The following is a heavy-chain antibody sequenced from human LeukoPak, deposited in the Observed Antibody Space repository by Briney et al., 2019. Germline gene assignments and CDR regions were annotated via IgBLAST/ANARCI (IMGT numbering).Heavy chain of an antibody. Sequence: PSETLSLTCTVSGGSISNYYWSWIRQPAGKGLEWIGRIYTSGSTNYNPSLKSRVTMSVDTSKNQFSLKLSSVTAADTAVYYCARDESGRWSSGLGHYFDYWGQGTLVTVSS. V-gene: IGHV4-4*07. J-gene: IGHJ4*02. CDR2: IYTSGST. CDR3: ARDESGRWSSGLGHYFDY. CDR1: GGSISNYY. D-gene: IGHD6-19*01.